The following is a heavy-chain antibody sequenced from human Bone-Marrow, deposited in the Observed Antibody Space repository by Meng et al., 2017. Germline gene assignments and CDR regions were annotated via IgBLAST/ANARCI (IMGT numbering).Heavy chain of an antibody. CDR2: IYASGST. CDR3: ARASSGSGSYYKPFDY. V-gene: IGHV4-61*02. J-gene: IGHJ4*02. D-gene: IGHD3-10*01. CDR1: GGSISSGNYY. Sequence: SCTVSGGSISSGNYYWSWIRQPAGKGLEWIGRIYASGSTNYNPSLKSRVTISVDTSKNQFSLKLSSVTAADTAVYYCARASSGSGSYYKPFDYWGQGTLVTVSS.